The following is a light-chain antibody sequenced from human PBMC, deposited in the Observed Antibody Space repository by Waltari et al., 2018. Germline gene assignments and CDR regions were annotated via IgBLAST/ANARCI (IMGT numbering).Light chain of an antibody. CDR2: DVS. Sequence: QSALTQPASVSGSPGQSITISRTGTNSDVGGYNYVSWYQQHPGKAPKLMIYDVSNRPSGVSNRFSGSKSGNTASLTISGLQAEDEADYYCSSYISSSTLELFGGGTSLTVL. CDR3: SSYISSSTLEL. J-gene: IGLJ2*01. V-gene: IGLV2-14*03. CDR1: NSDVGGYNY.